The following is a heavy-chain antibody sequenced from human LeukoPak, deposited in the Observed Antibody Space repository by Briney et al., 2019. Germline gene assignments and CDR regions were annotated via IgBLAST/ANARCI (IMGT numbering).Heavy chain of an antibody. CDR1: GFAFSDYA. Sequence: PGGSLRLSCAASGFAFSDYAMHWVRQAPGKGLEWVTVISYDGSYKYYADSVKGRFTISRDNSKNTLYLQMNSLRAEDTAVYYCARGGVGCSGGSCYSRNLFGYWGQGTLVTVSS. V-gene: IGHV3-30*04. J-gene: IGHJ4*02. D-gene: IGHD2-15*01. CDR3: ARGGVGCSGGSCYSRNLFGY. CDR2: ISYDGSYK.